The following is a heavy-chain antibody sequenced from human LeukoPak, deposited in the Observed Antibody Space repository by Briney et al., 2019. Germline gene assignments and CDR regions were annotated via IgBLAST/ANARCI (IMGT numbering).Heavy chain of an antibody. CDR2: IHYSGST. CDR1: GGSISSSSYY. Sequence: SETLSLTCTVSGGSISSSSYYWGWIRQPPGKGLEWIGSIHYSGSTYYNPSLKSRVTISVDTSKNQFSLKLSSVTAADTAVYYCARDGKIAAAGNWGQGTLVTVSS. D-gene: IGHD6-13*01. V-gene: IGHV4-39*07. CDR3: ARDGKIAAAGN. J-gene: IGHJ4*02.